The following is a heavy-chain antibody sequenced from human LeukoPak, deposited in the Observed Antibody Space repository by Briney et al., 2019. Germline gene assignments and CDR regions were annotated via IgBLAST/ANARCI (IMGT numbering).Heavy chain of an antibody. CDR3: ARGTVTTSAPPYYYYYGMDV. V-gene: IGHV3-30*04. CDR1: GFTFSSYA. CDR2: ISYDGSNK. J-gene: IGHJ6*02. D-gene: IGHD4-11*01. Sequence: GRSLRLSCAASGFTFSSYAMHWVRQAPGKGLEWVAVISYDGSNKYYADSVKGRFTISRDNSKNTLYLQMNSLRAEDTAVYYCARGTVTTSAPPYYYYYGMDVWGQGTTVTVS.